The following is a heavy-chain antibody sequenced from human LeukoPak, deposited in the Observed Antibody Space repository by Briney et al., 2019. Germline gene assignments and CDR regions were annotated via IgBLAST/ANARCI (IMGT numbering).Heavy chain of an antibody. D-gene: IGHD6-19*01. CDR2: VYYSGST. V-gene: IGHV4-59*01. CDR3: VSGYSSGWYWFDP. Sequence: PSETLSLTCTVSGGSISSYYWSWIRQPPGKGLEWIGYVYYSGSTNYNPSLKSRVTISVDTSKNQFSLKLSSVTAADTAVYYCVSGYSSGWYWFDPWGQGTLVTVSS. J-gene: IGHJ5*02. CDR1: GGSISSYY.